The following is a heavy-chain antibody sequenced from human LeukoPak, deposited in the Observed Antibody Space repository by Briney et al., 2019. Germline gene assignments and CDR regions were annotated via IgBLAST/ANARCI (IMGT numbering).Heavy chain of an antibody. Sequence: GESLKISCKGSGYSFTSYRIGWVRQMPGKGLEWMGIIYPGDSDTRYSPSFQGQVTISADKSINTAYLQWSSLKASDTAMYYCARQAYCGGDCSANFDYWGQGTLVTVSS. CDR2: IYPGDSDT. J-gene: IGHJ4*02. D-gene: IGHD2-21*02. V-gene: IGHV5-51*01. CDR1: GYSFTSYR. CDR3: ARQAYCGGDCSANFDY.